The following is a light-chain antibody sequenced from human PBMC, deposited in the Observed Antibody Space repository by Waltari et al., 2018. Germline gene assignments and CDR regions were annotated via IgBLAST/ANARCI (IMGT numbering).Light chain of an antibody. CDR1: RGSITSDF. J-gene: IGLJ2*01. CDR3: QTCDTTVLI. V-gene: IGLV6-57*04. CDR2: KNN. Sequence: NFVLTQPHSVSGSPGRTVTISCTPSRGSITSDFVQWYRLRPGSAPQTIIYKNNQRPSGVPDRFSVSIDTSSSSSSLTSSRLTTEDEADYYCQTCDTTVLIFGGGTQLTVL.